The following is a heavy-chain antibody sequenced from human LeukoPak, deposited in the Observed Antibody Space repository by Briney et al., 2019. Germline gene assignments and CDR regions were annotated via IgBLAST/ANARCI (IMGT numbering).Heavy chain of an antibody. CDR3: AGFLDGCNYDY. J-gene: IGHJ4*02. CDR2: INHSGST. V-gene: IGHV4-34*01. CDR1: GGSFSGYY. D-gene: IGHD5-24*01. Sequence: PSETLSLTCAVYGGSFSGYYWSWIRQPPGKGLEWIGEINHSGSTNYNPSLKSRVTISVDTSKNQFSLKLSSVTAADTAVYYCAGFLDGCNYDYWGQGTLVTVSS.